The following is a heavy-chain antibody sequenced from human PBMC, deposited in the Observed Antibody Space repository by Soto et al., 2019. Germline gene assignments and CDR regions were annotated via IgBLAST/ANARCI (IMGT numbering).Heavy chain of an antibody. D-gene: IGHD2-2*03. CDR1: GFTLSTYW. CDR2: INSDASHT. CDR3: VRDGYCITTICYGNWFDP. Sequence: EVQLVESGGGLVQPGGSLRLSCAASGFTLSTYWMHWIRQVPGKGLEWVSRINSDASHTYYADSVKGRFTISRDNAKNTPHLEMNSLRAEDTAVYYCVRDGYCITTICYGNWFDPWGQGTLVTVSS. V-gene: IGHV3-74*01. J-gene: IGHJ5*02.